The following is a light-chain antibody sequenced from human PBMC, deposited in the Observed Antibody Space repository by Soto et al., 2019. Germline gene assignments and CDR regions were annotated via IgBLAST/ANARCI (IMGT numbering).Light chain of an antibody. CDR1: QSVSSTF. J-gene: IGKJ1*01. CDR3: GQFVSAPPRT. CDR2: GVS. Sequence: PGERATLSCRASQSVSSTFLAWYQQKPGQAPRLLIYGVSKRATGIPDRFSRSGSGTDFTLTISRLEPEDFAVYFCGQFVSAPPRTFGQGTKVEIK. V-gene: IGKV3-20*01.